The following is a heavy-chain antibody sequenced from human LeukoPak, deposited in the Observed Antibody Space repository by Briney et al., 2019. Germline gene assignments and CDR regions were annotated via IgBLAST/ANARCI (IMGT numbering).Heavy chain of an antibody. CDR1: GGPFSGYY. CDR3: ARALRGVRIRNWFDP. Sequence: SETLSLTCAVYGGPFSGYYWSWIRQPPGKGLEWIGEINHSGSTNYNPSLKSRVTISVDTSKNQFSLKLSSVTAADTAVYYCARALRGVRIRNWFDPWGQGTLVTVSS. D-gene: IGHD3-10*01. J-gene: IGHJ5*02. V-gene: IGHV4-34*01. CDR2: INHSGST.